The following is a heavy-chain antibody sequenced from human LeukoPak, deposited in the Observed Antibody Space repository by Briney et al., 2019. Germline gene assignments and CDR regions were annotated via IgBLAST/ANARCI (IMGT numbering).Heavy chain of an antibody. Sequence: KAGGPLRLSCAASGFTFSSYSMNWVRQAPGKGLEWVSSISSSSYVYYADSVKGRFTVSRDNAKNSLYLQMNSLRAEDTAVYYCARDGYTKYYYYYMDVWGKGTTVTVSS. V-gene: IGHV3-21*01. CDR2: ISSSSYV. CDR1: GFTFSSYS. D-gene: IGHD6-13*01. J-gene: IGHJ6*03. CDR3: ARDGYTKYYYYYMDV.